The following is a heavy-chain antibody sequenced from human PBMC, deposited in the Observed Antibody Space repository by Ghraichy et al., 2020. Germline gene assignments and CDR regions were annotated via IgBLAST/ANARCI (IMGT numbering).Heavy chain of an antibody. D-gene: IGHD3-22*01. V-gene: IGHV3-30*18. J-gene: IGHJ6*02. Sequence: GGSLRLSCAASGFTFSRYGMHWVRQAPGKGLEWVAVISYDGSKKNYADSVKGRFTISRDNSKNTLYVQMNSLRAEDTAVYYCAKERLTSGYYAFRGDYYGMDVWGQGTTVTVSS. CDR3: AKERLTSGYYAFRGDYYGMDV. CDR1: GFTFSRYG. CDR2: ISYDGSKK.